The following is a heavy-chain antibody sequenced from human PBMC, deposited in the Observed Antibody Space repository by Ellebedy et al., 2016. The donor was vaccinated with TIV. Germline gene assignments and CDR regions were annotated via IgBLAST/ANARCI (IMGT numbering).Heavy chain of an antibody. Sequence: PGGSLRLSCAASGFTFRNYAMSWVRQAPGKGLEWVSAISGSADSTYHADSVKGRVTISRDNSKNTLYLQMNSLRPEDTAVYYCARAIVVIPAAIKSRWVPHLPLDYWGQGTLVTVSS. CDR2: ISGSADST. J-gene: IGHJ4*02. D-gene: IGHD2-2*02. CDR3: ARAIVVIPAAIKSRWVPHLPLDY. V-gene: IGHV3-23*01. CDR1: GFTFRNYA.